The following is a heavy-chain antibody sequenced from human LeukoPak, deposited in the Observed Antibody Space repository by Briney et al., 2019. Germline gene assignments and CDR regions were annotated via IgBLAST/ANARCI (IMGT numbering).Heavy chain of an antibody. CDR1: GGSLSGYY. Sequence: PSETLSLTCAVYGGSLSGYYWSLIRQPAGKGLEWIGEINHSGSTNYNPSLKSRVTISVDTSKNQFSLKLSSVTAADTAVYYCARGPATFGVVIILPFDPWGQGTLVTVSS. CDR2: INHSGST. D-gene: IGHD3-3*01. CDR3: ARGPATFGVVIILPFDP. V-gene: IGHV4-34*01. J-gene: IGHJ5*02.